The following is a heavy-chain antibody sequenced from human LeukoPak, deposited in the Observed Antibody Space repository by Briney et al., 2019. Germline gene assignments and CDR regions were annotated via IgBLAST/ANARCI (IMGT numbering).Heavy chain of an antibody. CDR3: VRDGYSSVPFDI. CDR1: GFTFASLG. Sequence: GGSLRLSCLASGFTFASLGMHWVRQAPGEGLEWVAFVEHDGTTKYYADSVKGRFSISRDNARNTLYLQMNSLRAEDTAVYYCVRDGYSSVPFDIWGQGTMVTVSS. J-gene: IGHJ3*02. V-gene: IGHV3-30*12. D-gene: IGHD6-25*01. CDR2: VEHDGTTK.